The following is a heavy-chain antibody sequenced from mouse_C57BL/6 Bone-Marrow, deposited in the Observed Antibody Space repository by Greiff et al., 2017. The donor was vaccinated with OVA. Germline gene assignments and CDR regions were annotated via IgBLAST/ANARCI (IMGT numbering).Heavy chain of an antibody. J-gene: IGHJ2*01. CDR3: SRGGLPFDY. D-gene: IGHD5-5*01. CDR2: IDPSDSYT. Sequence: QVQLQQPGAELVMPGASVKLSCKASGYTFTSYWMHWVKQRPGQGLEWIGEIDPSDSYTNYTQKFKGKSTLTVDKSSSTAYMQLSSLTSEDSAVYYCSRGGLPFDYWGQGTTLTVSS. CDR1: GYTFTSYW. V-gene: IGHV1-69*01.